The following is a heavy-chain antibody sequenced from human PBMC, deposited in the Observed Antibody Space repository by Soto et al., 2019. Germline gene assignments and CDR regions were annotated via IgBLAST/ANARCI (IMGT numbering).Heavy chain of an antibody. CDR1: GFRFSSYA. D-gene: IGHD3-22*01. V-gene: IGHV3-23*01. J-gene: IGHJ4*02. Sequence: GGSLRLSCAASGFRFSSYAMSWVRQAPGKGLDWVSTISGSGGGTYYADSVKGRFTISRDNSKNTLYLQMNSLRAEDTAVYYCTKDQVEAYYDTSGYQGYSGQGSLVPVSS. CDR2: ISGSGGGT. CDR3: TKDQVEAYYDTSGYQGY.